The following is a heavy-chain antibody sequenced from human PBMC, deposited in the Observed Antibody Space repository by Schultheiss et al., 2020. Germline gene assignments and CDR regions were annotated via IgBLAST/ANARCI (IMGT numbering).Heavy chain of an antibody. D-gene: IGHD2-2*01. CDR2: INHSGST. V-gene: IGHV4-34*01. CDR3: ARVDAMEGGHAFDI. Sequence: SVTLSLTCAVYGGSFSGYYWSWIRQPPGKGLEWIGEINHSGSTNYNPSLKSRVTISVDTSKNQFSLKLSSVTAADTAVYYCARVDAMEGGHAFDIWGQGTLVNVS. J-gene: IGHJ4*02. CDR1: GGSFSGYY.